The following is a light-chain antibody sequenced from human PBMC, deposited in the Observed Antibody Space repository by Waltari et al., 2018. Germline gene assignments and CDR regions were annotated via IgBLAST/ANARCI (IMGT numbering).Light chain of an antibody. V-gene: IGKV1-39*01. CDR3: QQSYSTPDT. CDR2: AAS. J-gene: IGKJ3*01. CDR1: QSISSY. Sequence: DIQMTQSPSSLSASVGDRVTITCRASQSISSYLNWYQQKPGKAPKLLIDAASSLQSGVPSRVSGSGSGTDFTLTISSLQPEDFATYYCQQSYSTPDTFGPGTKVDIK.